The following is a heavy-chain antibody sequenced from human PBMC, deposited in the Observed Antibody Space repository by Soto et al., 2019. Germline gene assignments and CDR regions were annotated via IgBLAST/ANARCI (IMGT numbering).Heavy chain of an antibody. V-gene: IGHV3-23*01. CDR2: ITGGGDTT. J-gene: IGHJ4*02. Sequence: PEGSLRLSWAASGFTYSNYARTRVRQAPGRGLEWVSVITGGGDTTYYADSVKGRFTISRDNSKNTLSLQMNSLRAEDTALYYCAKRDRSSWSYFDYWGQGT. D-gene: IGHD6-13*01. CDR1: GFTYSNYA. CDR3: AKRDRSSWSYFDY.